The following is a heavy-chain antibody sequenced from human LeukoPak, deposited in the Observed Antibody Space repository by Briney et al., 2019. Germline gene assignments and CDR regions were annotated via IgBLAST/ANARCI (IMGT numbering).Heavy chain of an antibody. CDR3: ARLVAGPPGNFDY. CDR2: ISSSSSYI. D-gene: IGHD6-19*01. CDR1: GFTFSSYS. Sequence: PGGSLRLSCAASGFTFSSYSMNWVRQAPGKGLEWVSSISSSSSYIYYADSVKGRFTISGDNAKNSLYLQMNSLRAEDTAVYYCARLVAGPPGNFDYWGQGTLVTVSS. V-gene: IGHV3-21*01. J-gene: IGHJ4*02.